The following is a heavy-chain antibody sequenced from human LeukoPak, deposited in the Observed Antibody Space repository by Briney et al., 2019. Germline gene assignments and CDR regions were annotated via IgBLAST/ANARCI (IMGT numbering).Heavy chain of an antibody. CDR2: ISSSGGLT. J-gene: IGHJ4*02. Sequence: PGGSLRLSCAASGFAFSNYEMIWVRQAPGKEPEWVSYISSSGGLTYYADSVKGRFTVSRDNAKDPLFLHMNSLRVEDTAIYYCARDSLHDYGGTGYGYYFDYWGQGTLVTVSS. V-gene: IGHV3-48*03. D-gene: IGHD4/OR15-4a*01. CDR3: ARDSLHDYGGTGYGYYFDY. CDR1: GFAFSNYE.